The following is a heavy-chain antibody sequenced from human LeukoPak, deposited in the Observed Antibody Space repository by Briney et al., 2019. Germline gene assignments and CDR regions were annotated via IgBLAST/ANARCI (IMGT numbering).Heavy chain of an antibody. CDR3: ARAMGIAAGHDY. D-gene: IGHD6-13*01. CDR2: INPNSGGT. Sequence: ASVKVSCKASGYTFTGYYMHWVRQAPGQGLAGMGWINPNSGGTNYAQKFQGRVTMTRDASISTAYMELSRLRSDDTAVYYCARAMGIAAGHDYWGQGTLVTVSS. J-gene: IGHJ4*02. V-gene: IGHV1-2*02. CDR1: GYTFTGYY.